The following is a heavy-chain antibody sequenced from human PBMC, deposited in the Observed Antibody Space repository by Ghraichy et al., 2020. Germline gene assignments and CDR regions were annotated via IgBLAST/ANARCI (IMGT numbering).Heavy chain of an antibody. V-gene: IGHV1-3*01. D-gene: IGHD6-13*01. Sequence: ASVKVSCKASGYTFTSYAMHWVRQAPGQRLEWMGWINAGNGNTKYSQKFQGRVTITRDTSASTAYMELSSLRSEDTAVYYCARAPSSSSSPRRYFDYWGQGTLVTVSS. J-gene: IGHJ4*02. CDR3: ARAPSSSSSPRRYFDY. CDR1: GYTFTSYA. CDR2: INAGNGNT.